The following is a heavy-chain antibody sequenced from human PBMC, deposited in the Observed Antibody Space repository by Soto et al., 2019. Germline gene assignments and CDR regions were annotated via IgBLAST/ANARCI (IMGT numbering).Heavy chain of an antibody. V-gene: IGHV1-2*04. D-gene: IGHD3-3*01. J-gene: IGHJ4*02. CDR2: INPNSGGT. Sequence: ASVKVSCKASGYTFTGYYMHWVRQAPGQGLEWMGWINPNSGGTNYAQKFQGWVTMTRDTSISTAYMELSRLRSDDTAVYYCARGADDFWSGYYIRFGVFDDWGQGTLVTVSS. CDR3: ARGADDFWSGYYIRFGVFDD. CDR1: GYTFTGYY.